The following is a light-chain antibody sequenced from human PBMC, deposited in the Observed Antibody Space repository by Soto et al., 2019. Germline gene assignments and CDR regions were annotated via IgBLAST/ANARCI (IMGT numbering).Light chain of an antibody. J-gene: IGKJ2*01. V-gene: IGKV1-39*01. Sequence: DIQMTQSPSSLSASVGDRVTITCRASQSISSYLNWYQQKPGKAPKLLIYAASSLQSGVPSRFSGSGSGTYFTLTISSLPPEDFATYYCQQSYSVMYTFGQGTKLEIK. CDR2: AAS. CDR1: QSISSY. CDR3: QQSYSVMYT.